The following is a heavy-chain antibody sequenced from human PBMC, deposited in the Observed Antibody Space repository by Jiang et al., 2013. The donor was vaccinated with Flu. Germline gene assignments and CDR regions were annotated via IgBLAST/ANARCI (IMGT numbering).Heavy chain of an antibody. CDR2: TYPGDSST. Sequence: GAEVKKPGESLKISCKGSGYSFASYWIGWVRQMPGKGLEWMGITYPGDSSTIYSPSFQGQVTISADKSISTAYLQWSSLKASDTATYYCATRNPDSFVAVDRWGYFFDLWGRGTWSLSP. J-gene: IGHJ2*01. CDR1: GYSFASYW. V-gene: IGHV5-51*01. CDR3: ATRNPDSFVAVDRWGYFFDL. D-gene: IGHD2-21*01.